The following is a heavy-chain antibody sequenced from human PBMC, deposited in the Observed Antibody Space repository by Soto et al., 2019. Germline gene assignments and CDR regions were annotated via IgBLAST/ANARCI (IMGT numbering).Heavy chain of an antibody. V-gene: IGHV1-3*01. D-gene: IGHD2-15*01. Sequence: QVQLVQSGAEVKKPGASVQVSCRASGYRFIYYPIHWVRQAPGQRLGWMGWSNLGSGNTEYSEKFQGRVSITGDTAASTVYVDLSSRRFDDTAIYYCAREPLCGGKCYVNYYDPWGQGTLVTVSS. CDR3: AREPLCGGKCYVNYYDP. CDR1: GYRFIYYP. CDR2: SNLGSGNT. J-gene: IGHJ5*02.